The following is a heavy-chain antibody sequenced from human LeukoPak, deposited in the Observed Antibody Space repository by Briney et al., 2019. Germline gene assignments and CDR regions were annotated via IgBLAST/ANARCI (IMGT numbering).Heavy chain of an antibody. Sequence: ASVKVSCKASGYTFTSYGISWVRQAPGQGLEWMGWISAYNGNTNYAQKLQGRVTMTTDTSTSTAYMELRSLRSDDTAVCYCARDNYYDSSGYYFGAFDIWGQGTMVTVSS. CDR2: ISAYNGNT. CDR3: ARDNYYDSSGYYFGAFDI. V-gene: IGHV1-18*01. CDR1: GYTFTSYG. J-gene: IGHJ3*02. D-gene: IGHD3-22*01.